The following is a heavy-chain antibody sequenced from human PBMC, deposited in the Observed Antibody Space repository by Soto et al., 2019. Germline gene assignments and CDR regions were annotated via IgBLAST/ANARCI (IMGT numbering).Heavy chain of an antibody. CDR2: IIPVLGIP. Sequence: QVQLVQSGAELKKPGSSVKVSRMSSGGTLSSDSFSWVRQAPGQGLEWMGRIIPVLGIPNYAEKVQGRLTISADRSTTTGYMELSSLTSEGTAVYYWARVVDFYFDEWGQGTMGTVSS. V-gene: IGHV1-69*02. J-gene: IGHJ4*02. CDR1: GGTLSSDS. D-gene: IGHD5-12*01. CDR3: ARVVDFYFDE.